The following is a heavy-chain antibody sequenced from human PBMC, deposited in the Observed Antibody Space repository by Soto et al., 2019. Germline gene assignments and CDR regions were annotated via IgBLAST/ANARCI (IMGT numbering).Heavy chain of an antibody. Sequence: SETLSLTCTVSGGSISSYYWSWIRQPPGKGLEWFGYIYYSGSTNYNPSLKSRVTISVDTSKNQFSLKLSSVTAADTAVYYCARGGGQRYSSGWYDYWGQGTLVTVSS. V-gene: IGHV4-59*01. CDR1: GGSISSYY. CDR3: ARGGGQRYSSGWYDY. D-gene: IGHD6-19*01. CDR2: IYYSGST. J-gene: IGHJ4*02.